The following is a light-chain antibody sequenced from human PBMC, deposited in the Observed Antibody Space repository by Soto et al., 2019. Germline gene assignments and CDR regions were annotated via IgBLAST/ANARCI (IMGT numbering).Light chain of an antibody. CDR2: AAS. CDR3: QQSYTSTIT. CDR1: QSINKH. V-gene: IGKV1-39*01. J-gene: IGKJ5*01. Sequence: DIQMTQSPSSLYASLGDKVTITCRASQSINKHLNWYQQKPGRAPKFLIYAASNLQSGVPSRFSVSGSGTDFTLTVNSLKNEDFATYYCQQSYTSTITFCQGTRLEIK.